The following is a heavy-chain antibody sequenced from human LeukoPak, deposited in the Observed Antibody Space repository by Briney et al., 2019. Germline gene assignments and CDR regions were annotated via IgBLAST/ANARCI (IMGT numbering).Heavy chain of an antibody. D-gene: IGHD3-10*01. CDR1: GGSFSGYY. J-gene: IGHJ5*02. V-gene: IGHV4-59*01. Sequence: SETLSLTCAVYGGSFSGYYWSWIRQPPGKGLEWIGYIYYSGSTNYNPSLKSRVTISVDTSKNQFSLKLSSVTAADTAVYYCARDYYGSGSGYWFDPWGQGTLVTVSS. CDR2: IYYSGST. CDR3: ARDYYGSGSGYWFDP.